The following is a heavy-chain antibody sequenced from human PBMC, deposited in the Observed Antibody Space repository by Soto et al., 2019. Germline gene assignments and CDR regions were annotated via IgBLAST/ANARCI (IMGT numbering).Heavy chain of an antibody. V-gene: IGHV4-59*12. CDR1: GGSISSYY. CDR2: IYYSGST. CDR3: GRDRGPAYGNNYDAFDI. D-gene: IGHD1-20*01. Sequence: SGTLSLTCTVSGGSISSYYWSWIRQPPGKGLEWIAYIYYSGSTNYNPSLKSRVTLSVDTSKNQFSLKLNSLTAADTAVYYCGRDRGPAYGNNYDAFDIWGPGIMVTVSS. J-gene: IGHJ3*02.